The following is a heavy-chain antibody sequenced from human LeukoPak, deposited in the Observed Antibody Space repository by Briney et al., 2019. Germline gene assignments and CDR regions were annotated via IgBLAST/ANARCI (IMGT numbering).Heavy chain of an antibody. CDR1: GNSISSGDNY. Sequence: PSETLSLTCTVSGNSISSGDNYWSWIRQPAGKGLEWIGRIYTSGSTNYNASLKSRVRISVETSKNQFSLRLSSVTAADTAVYFCARGILRDYYDSSGFYHRGGVGYWGQGTLVTVSS. V-gene: IGHV4-61*02. D-gene: IGHD3-22*01. CDR2: IYTSGST. J-gene: IGHJ4*02. CDR3: ARGILRDYYDSSGFYHRGGVGY.